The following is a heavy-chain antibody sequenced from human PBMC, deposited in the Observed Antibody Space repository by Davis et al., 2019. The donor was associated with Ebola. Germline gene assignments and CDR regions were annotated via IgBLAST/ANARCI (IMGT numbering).Heavy chain of an antibody. CDR1: GFSLSNARMG. J-gene: IGHJ4*02. D-gene: IGHD5-12*01. CDR3: ARRRDYSGYDSYYFDY. V-gene: IGHV2-26*01. CDR2: IFSNDEK. Sequence: SGPTLVKPTETLTLTCTVSGFSLSNARMGVSWIRQPPGNALEWLAHIFSNDEKSYSTSLKSRLTISKDTSKSQVVLTMTNMDPVDTATYYCARRRDYSGYDSYYFDYWGQGTLVTVSS.